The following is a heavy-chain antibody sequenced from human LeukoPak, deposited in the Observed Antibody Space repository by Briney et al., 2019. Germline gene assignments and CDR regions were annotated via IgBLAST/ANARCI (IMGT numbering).Heavy chain of an antibody. J-gene: IGHJ4*02. CDR3: AKDAYDSFDY. D-gene: IGHD2-21*01. CDR2: ISSSSSYI. Sequence: GGSLRLSCAASGFTFSSYSMNWVRQAPGKGLEWVSSISSSSSYIYYADSVKGRFTVSRDNSKNTLYLQMNSLRAEDTAVYYCAKDAYDSFDYWGQGTLVTVSS. CDR1: GFTFSSYS. V-gene: IGHV3-21*04.